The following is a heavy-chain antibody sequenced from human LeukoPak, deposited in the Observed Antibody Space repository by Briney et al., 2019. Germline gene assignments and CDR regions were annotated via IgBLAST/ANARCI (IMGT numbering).Heavy chain of an antibody. V-gene: IGHV4-38-2*02. CDR3: AREASGSFY. Sequence: SETLSLTCTVSGYSISSGYYWGWIRQPPGKGLEWIGSIYHSGSTYYNPSLKRRVTISVDTSKNQFSPKLSSVTAADTAVYYCAREASGSFYWGQGTLVTVSS. CDR1: GYSISSGYY. D-gene: IGHD5-12*01. J-gene: IGHJ4*02. CDR2: IYHSGST.